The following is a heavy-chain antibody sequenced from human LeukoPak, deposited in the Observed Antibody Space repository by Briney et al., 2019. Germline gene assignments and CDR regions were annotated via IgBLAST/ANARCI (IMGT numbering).Heavy chain of an antibody. CDR1: GFTFSSNY. D-gene: IGHD5-12*01. CDR2: IYSGGNT. J-gene: IGHJ5*02. Sequence: GGSLRLSCAASGFTFSSNYMSWVRQAPGKGLEWVSVIYSGGNTYYADSVKGRFTISRDNSKNTLYLQMNSLRAEDTAVYYCARDPDMVAPSGWFDPWGQGTLVTVSS. CDR3: ARDPDMVAPSGWFDP. V-gene: IGHV3-53*05.